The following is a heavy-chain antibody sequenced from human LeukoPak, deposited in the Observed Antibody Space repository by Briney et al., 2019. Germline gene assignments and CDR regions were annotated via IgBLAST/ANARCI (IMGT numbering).Heavy chain of an antibody. D-gene: IGHD2-8*02. CDR1: GFDFSNYV. V-gene: IGHV3-23*01. Sequence: PGGSLRLSCAASGFDFSNYVMTWVRQAPGKGLEWVAGITSSGGITYYSDSVKGRFTISRDNSKNTLYLQMNSLRAEDTALYYCAKPPGRSSNLYWEFESWGQGTMVTVSS. J-gene: IGHJ4*02. CDR3: AKPPGRSSNLYWEFES. CDR2: ITSSGGIT.